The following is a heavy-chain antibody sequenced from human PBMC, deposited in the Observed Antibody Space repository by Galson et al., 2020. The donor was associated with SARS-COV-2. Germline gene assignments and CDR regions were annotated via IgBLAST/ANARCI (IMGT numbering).Heavy chain of an antibody. Sequence: SLKLPCAAPGFNFDDYAMHWVRQAPGKGLEGVSGSRWNSGSIGHADSVKGRFTISRDNATNSLYLQMNSLRAEDTALYYCAKDIRLGELSLRVRGPLVSWGQGTLVTVSS. V-gene: IGHV3-9*01. CDR1: GFNFDDYA. CDR3: AKDIRLGELSLRVRGPLVS. D-gene: IGHD3-16*02. J-gene: IGHJ5*02. CDR2: SRWNSGSI.